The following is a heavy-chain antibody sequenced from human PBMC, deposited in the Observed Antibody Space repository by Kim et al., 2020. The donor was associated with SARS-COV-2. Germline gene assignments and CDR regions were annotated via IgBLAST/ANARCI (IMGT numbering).Heavy chain of an antibody. D-gene: IGHD2-15*01. V-gene: IGHV3-21*01. CDR2: ISSSSSYI. CDR3: ARARLGYCSGGSCPIDY. J-gene: IGHJ4*02. CDR1: GFTFSSYS. Sequence: GGSLRLSCAASGFTFSSYSMNWVRQAPGKGLEWVSSISSSSSYIYYADSVKGRFTISRDNAKNSLYLQMNSLRAEDTAVYYCARARLGYCSGGSCPIDYWGQGTLVTVSS.